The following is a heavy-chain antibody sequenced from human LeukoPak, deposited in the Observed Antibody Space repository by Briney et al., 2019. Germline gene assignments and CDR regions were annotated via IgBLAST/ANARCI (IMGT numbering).Heavy chain of an antibody. D-gene: IGHD3-22*01. CDR1: GGSFSGYY. Sequence: PSETLSLTCAVYGGSFSGYYWSWIRQPPGKGLEWIGEINHSGSTNYNPSLKNRVTISVDTSKNQFSLKLSSVTAADTAVYYCARVFDQDTYYYDSSGYATDDYWGQGTLVTVSS. CDR2: INHSGST. J-gene: IGHJ4*02. CDR3: ARVFDQDTYYYDSSGYATDDY. V-gene: IGHV4-34*01.